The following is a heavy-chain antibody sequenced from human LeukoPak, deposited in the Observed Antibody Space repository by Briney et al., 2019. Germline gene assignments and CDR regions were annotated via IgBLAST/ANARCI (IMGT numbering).Heavy chain of an antibody. D-gene: IGHD1-26*01. CDR3: AKVRRSGGSYFDY. V-gene: IGHV3-23*01. CDR2: ISGSGDNT. CDR1: GFTFSNYA. J-gene: IGHJ4*02. Sequence: GGSLRLSCAASGFTFSNYAMSWVRQAPGKGLEWVSAISGSGDNTYYADSVKGRFTVSRDNSKNTLYVQMKSLRAEDTAVYYCAKVRRSGGSYFDYWGQGTLVTVSS.